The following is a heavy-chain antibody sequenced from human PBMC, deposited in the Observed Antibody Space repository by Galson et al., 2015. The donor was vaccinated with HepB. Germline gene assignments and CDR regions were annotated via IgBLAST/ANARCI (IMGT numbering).Heavy chain of an antibody. Sequence: SVKVSCKASGYTFTGYYMHWVRQAPGQGLEWMGWINPNSGGTNYAQKFQGRVTMTRDTSISTAYMELSRLRADDTAVYYCARDMSGYSYGSVYWGQGTLVTVSS. CDR3: ARDMSGYSYGSVY. D-gene: IGHD5-18*01. CDR2: INPNSGGT. V-gene: IGHV1-2*02. J-gene: IGHJ4*02. CDR1: GYTFTGYY.